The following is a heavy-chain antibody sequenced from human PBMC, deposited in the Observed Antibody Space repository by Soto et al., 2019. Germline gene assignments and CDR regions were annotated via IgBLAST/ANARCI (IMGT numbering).Heavy chain of an antibody. Sequence: EVQLVESGGGLVQPGGSLRLSCAASGFTFSSYWMSWVRQAPGKGLEWVANIKQDGSEKYYVDSVKGRFTISRDNAKNSLYLQMNSLRAEDTAVYYCARDFSPLIVVVTAIRGAVDYWGQGTLVTVSS. J-gene: IGHJ4*02. CDR1: GFTFSSYW. CDR3: ARDFSPLIVVVTAIRGAVDY. CDR2: IKQDGSEK. D-gene: IGHD2-21*02. V-gene: IGHV3-7*03.